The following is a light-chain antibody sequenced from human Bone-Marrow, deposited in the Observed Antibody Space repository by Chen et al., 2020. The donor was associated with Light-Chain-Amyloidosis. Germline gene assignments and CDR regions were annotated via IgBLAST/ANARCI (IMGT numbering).Light chain of an antibody. Sequence: EIVMTQSPATLSVSPGESATLSCRASQSVGKKLAWYQQTPGQAPRLLIYDIITRATGIPARFSGSGSGTEFTLSISGLQSEDFAVYFSQHYKNWPPTFGQGTKVEIK. J-gene: IGKJ1*01. CDR1: QSVGKK. CDR3: QHYKNWPPT. CDR2: DII. V-gene: IGKV3-15*01.